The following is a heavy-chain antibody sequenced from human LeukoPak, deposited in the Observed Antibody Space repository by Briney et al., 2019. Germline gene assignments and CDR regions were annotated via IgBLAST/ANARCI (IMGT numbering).Heavy chain of an antibody. V-gene: IGHV3-53*01. CDR1: GFTVSDNY. Sequence: GGSLRLSCVVSGFTVSDNYMSWVRQAPGKGLEWVSAFYSGGNTYYTGSVKGRFIISRDSSKNTLYLQMNNLRPEDTAMYYCAKLPSSGWLDYWGQGTLVTVPS. J-gene: IGHJ4*02. CDR3: AKLPSSGWLDY. D-gene: IGHD6-19*01. CDR2: FYSGGNT.